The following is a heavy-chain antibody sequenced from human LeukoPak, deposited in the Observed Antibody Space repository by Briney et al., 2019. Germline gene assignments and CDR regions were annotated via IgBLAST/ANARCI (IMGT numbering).Heavy chain of an antibody. Sequence: ASVKVSCKASGYTFTGYYMHWVRQAPGQGLEWMGWINPNSGGTNYAEKFQGRVTMIRDTSISTAYMELSRLRSDDTAVYYCAIRSEKYGSGSYYFDYWGQGTLVTVSS. CDR3: AIRSEKYGSGSYYFDY. CDR2: INPNSGGT. CDR1: GYTFTGYY. D-gene: IGHD3-10*01. V-gene: IGHV1-2*02. J-gene: IGHJ4*02.